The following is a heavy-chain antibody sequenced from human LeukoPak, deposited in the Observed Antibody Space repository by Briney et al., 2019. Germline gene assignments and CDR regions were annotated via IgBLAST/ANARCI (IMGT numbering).Heavy chain of an antibody. Sequence: GASVKVSCKASGGTFSSYAISWVRQAPGQGLEWMGRIIPILGIANYAQKFQGRLTITADKSTSTAYMELSSLRSEDTAVYYCARLGCGGDCLPNLYYYYGMDVWGQGTTVTVSS. CDR1: GGTFSSYA. J-gene: IGHJ6*02. CDR3: ARLGCGGDCLPNLYYYYGMDV. CDR2: IIPILGIA. V-gene: IGHV1-69*04. D-gene: IGHD2-21*02.